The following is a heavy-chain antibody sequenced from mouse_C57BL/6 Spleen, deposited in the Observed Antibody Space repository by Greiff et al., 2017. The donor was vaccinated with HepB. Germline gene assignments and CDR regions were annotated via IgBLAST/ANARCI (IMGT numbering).Heavy chain of an antibody. CDR3: TDQNYYGSSYAWFAY. J-gene: IGHJ3*01. CDR2: IRLKSDNYAT. Sequence: EVQGVESGGGLVQPGGSMKLSCVASGFTFSNYWMNWVRQSPEKGLEWVAQIRLKSDNYATHYAESVKGRFTISRDDSKSSVYLQMNNLRAEDTGIYYCTDQNYYGSSYAWFAYWGQGTLVTVSA. CDR1: GFTFSNYW. V-gene: IGHV6-3*01. D-gene: IGHD1-1*01.